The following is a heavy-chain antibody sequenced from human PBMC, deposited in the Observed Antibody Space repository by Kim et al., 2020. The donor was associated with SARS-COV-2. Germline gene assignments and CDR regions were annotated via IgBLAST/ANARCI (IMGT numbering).Heavy chain of an antibody. V-gene: IGHV3-23*01. CDR3: ANSGIVGH. Sequence: GGRTYYADTVKCRFTIARNNSKNTLYLQMSSLRAEDTAVYYCANSGIVGHWGQGTLVTVSS. D-gene: IGHD3-22*01. CDR2: GGRT. J-gene: IGHJ4*02.